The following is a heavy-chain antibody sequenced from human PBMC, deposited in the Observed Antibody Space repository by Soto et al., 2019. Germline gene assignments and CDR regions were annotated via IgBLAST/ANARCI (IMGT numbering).Heavy chain of an antibody. J-gene: IGHJ4*02. Sequence: PGGSLRLSCAASGFTFSSYAMIWVRQAPGKGLEWVSAISGSGGSTYYADSVKGRFTISRDNSKNTLYLQMNSLRAEDTAVYYCAKDLSSSYYDSSGYFDYWGQGTLVTVSS. CDR2: ISGSGGST. CDR3: AKDLSSSYYDSSGYFDY. CDR1: GFTFSSYA. V-gene: IGHV3-23*01. D-gene: IGHD3-22*01.